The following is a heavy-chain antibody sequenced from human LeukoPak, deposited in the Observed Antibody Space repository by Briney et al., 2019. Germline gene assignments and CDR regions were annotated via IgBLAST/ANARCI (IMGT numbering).Heavy chain of an antibody. CDR2: ISGDGSVT. J-gene: IGHJ4*01. CDR3: ARYSSSSGGAAYYLDY. D-gene: IGHD6-6*01. CDR1: GFTLRNYW. V-gene: IGHV3-74*01. Sequence: GGSLRLSCTASGFTLRNYWMHWVRQVPGKRLVLVSRISGDGSVTNYADSVQGRFTISRDNAKNILYLQINSLRSEDTAVYYCARYSSSSGGAAYYLDYWGHGTLVTVSS.